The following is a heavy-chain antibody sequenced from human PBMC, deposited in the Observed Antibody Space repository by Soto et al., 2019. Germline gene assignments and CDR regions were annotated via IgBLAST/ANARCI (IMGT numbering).Heavy chain of an antibody. Sequence: GGSLTLSCAASGYTFDHYAMHWVRQAPGKGLEWVSGISWNSGSIGYADSVKGRFTISRDNAKNSLYLQMNSLRAEDTALYYCAKCQGELPLRGFDLWGRGTLVTVSS. CDR2: ISWNSGSI. V-gene: IGHV3-9*01. J-gene: IGHJ2*01. CDR3: AKCQGELPLRGFDL. D-gene: IGHD3-16*02. CDR1: GYTFDHYA.